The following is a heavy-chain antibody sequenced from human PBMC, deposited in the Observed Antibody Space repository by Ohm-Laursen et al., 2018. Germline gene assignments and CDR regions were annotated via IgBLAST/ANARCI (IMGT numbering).Heavy chain of an antibody. Sequence: GTLSLTCNVSGASIENYYWTWIRQAPGKTLEWIGSINYRGTTNYNPSLKSRVTISVETSTNQFSLNLSSVTAADTAVYYCARAPRGRPLGYWGQGTLVTVSS. CDR3: ARAPRGRPLGY. CDR2: INYRGTT. J-gene: IGHJ4*02. D-gene: IGHD3-10*01. CDR1: GASIENYY. V-gene: IGHV4-59*01.